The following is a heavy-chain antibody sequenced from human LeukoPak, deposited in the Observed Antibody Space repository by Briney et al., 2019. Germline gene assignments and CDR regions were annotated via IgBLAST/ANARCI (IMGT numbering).Heavy chain of an antibody. Sequence: GASAKVSCKASGYTFTGYYMHWVRQAPGQGLEWMGWINPNSGGTNYAQKFQGRVTMTRDTSISTAYMELSRLRSDDTAVYYCARSPTYYYDSSGYYLYWGQGTLVTVSS. J-gene: IGHJ4*02. CDR2: INPNSGGT. V-gene: IGHV1-2*02. D-gene: IGHD3-22*01. CDR3: ARSPTYYYDSSGYYLY. CDR1: GYTFTGYY.